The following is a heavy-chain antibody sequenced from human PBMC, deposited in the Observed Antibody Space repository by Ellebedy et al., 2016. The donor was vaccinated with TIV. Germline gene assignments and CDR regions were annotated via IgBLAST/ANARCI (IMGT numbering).Heavy chain of an antibody. J-gene: IGHJ4*02. CDR3: ARESDIVVVPAAPDY. V-gene: IGHV3-33*08. D-gene: IGHD2-2*01. Sequence: GESLKISCAASGFTFSSYGMHWVRQAPGKGLEWLAVIWYDGSNKYYADSVKGRFTISRDNSKNTLYLQMNSLRAEDTAVYYCARESDIVVVPAAPDYWGQGTLVTVSS. CDR2: IWYDGSNK. CDR1: GFTFSSYG.